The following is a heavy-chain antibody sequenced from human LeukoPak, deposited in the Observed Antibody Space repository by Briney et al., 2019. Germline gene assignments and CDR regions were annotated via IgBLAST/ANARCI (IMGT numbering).Heavy chain of an antibody. CDR3: ASGRLYYDILTGCYPLPPFDY. J-gene: IGHJ4*02. D-gene: IGHD3-9*01. CDR2: IYYSGST. Sequence: PSETLSLTCTVSGGSISSYYWSWIRQPPGKGLEWIGYIYYSGSTNYNPSLKSRVTISVDTSKNQFSLKLSSVTAADTAVYYCASGRLYYDILTGCYPLPPFDYWGQGTLVTVSS. V-gene: IGHV4-59*08. CDR1: GGSISSYY.